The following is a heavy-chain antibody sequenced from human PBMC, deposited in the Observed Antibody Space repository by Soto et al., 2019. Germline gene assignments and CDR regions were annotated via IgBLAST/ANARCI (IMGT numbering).Heavy chain of an antibody. CDR2: ISSSSSYI. CDR1: GFTFSSYS. D-gene: IGHD6-6*01. V-gene: IGHV3-21*01. J-gene: IGHJ4*02. Sequence: PGGSLRLSCAASGFTFSSYSMNRVRQAPGKGLEWVSSISSSSSYIYYADSVKGRFTISRDNAKNSLYLQMNSLRAEDTAVYYCARDGEEQLVFDYWGQGTLVTVSS. CDR3: ARDGEEQLVFDY.